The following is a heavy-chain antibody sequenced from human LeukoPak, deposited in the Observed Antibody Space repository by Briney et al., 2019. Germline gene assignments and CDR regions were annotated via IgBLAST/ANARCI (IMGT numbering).Heavy chain of an antibody. CDR3: ARGGYYYVGNAFDI. CDR2: IYYSGST. J-gene: IGHJ3*02. CDR1: GGSISSYY. D-gene: IGHD3-22*01. Sequence: PSETLSLTCTVSGGSISSYYWSWIRQPPGKGLEWVGYIYYSGSTNYNPSLKSRVTISVDTSKNQFSLKLSSVTAADTAVYYCARGGYYYVGNAFDIWGQGTMVTVSS. V-gene: IGHV4-59*01.